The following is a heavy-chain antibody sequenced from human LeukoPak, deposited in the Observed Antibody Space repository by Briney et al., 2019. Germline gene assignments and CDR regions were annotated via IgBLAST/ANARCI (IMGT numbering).Heavy chain of an antibody. CDR2: IYYSGST. CDR3: ARATVTLYYYYMDV. CDR1: GGSISSYY. J-gene: IGHJ6*03. V-gene: IGHV4-59*01. Sequence: SETLSLTCTVSGGSISSYYWSWIQQPPGKGLEWIGYIYYSGSTNYNPSLKSRVTISVDTSKNQFSLKLSSVTAADTAVYYCARATVTLYYYYMDVWGKGTTVTVSS. D-gene: IGHD4-11*01.